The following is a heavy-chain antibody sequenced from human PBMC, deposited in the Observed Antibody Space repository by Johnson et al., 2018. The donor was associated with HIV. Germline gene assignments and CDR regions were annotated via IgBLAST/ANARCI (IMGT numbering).Heavy chain of an antibody. CDR3: ARDGVYQLLSDAFDI. CDR1: GFTFSSYA. CDR2: ISYDGSNK. J-gene: IGHJ3*02. D-gene: IGHD2-2*01. V-gene: IGHV3-30*04. Sequence: QVQLVESGGGVVQPGKSLRLSCAVSGFTFSSYAMVRQAPGKGLEWVAVISYDGSNKYYADSVKGRFTISRDNYKDTLYLQMNSLRAEDTAVYYCARDGVYQLLSDAFDIWGQGTMVTVSS.